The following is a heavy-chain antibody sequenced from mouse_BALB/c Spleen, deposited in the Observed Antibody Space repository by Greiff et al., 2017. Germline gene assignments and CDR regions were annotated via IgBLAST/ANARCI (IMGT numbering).Heavy chain of an antibody. CDR1: GFTFSSYA. V-gene: IGHV5-6-5*01. CDR3: ARGNYGSPYFDY. D-gene: IGHD1-1*01. CDR2: ISSGGST. Sequence: EVHLVESGGGLVKPGGSLKLSCAASGFTFSSYAMSWVRQTPEKRLEWVASISSGGSTYYPDSVKGRFTISRDNARNILYLQMSSLRSEDTAMYYCARGNYGSPYFDYWGQGTTLTVSS. J-gene: IGHJ2*01.